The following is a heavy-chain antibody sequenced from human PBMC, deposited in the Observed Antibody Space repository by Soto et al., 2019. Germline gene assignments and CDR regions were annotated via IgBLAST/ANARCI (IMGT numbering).Heavy chain of an antibody. CDR1: GYTFTSYG. CDR3: ARDHIWYYDSSGYPDY. D-gene: IGHD3-22*01. Sequence: ASVKVSCKASGYTFTSYGISWVRQAPGQGLEWMGWISAYNGNTSYAQKLQGRVTMTTDTSTSTAYMELRSLRSDDTAVYYCARDHIWYYDSSGYPDYWGQGTLVTVSS. V-gene: IGHV1-18*04. CDR2: ISAYNGNT. J-gene: IGHJ4*02.